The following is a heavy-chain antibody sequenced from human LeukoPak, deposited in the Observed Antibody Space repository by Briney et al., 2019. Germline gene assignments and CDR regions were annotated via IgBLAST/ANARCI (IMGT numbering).Heavy chain of an antibody. D-gene: IGHD6-19*01. J-gene: IGHJ4*02. CDR1: GGSFSGYY. Sequence: SETLSLTCAVYGGSFSGYYWSWIRQPPGKGLEWIGEINHSGSTNYNPSLKSRVTISIDMSKNQFSLRLSSVTAADTAMYYCVKSGGYGLIDHWGQGTLVTVSS. CDR3: VKSGGYGLIDH. CDR2: INHSGST. V-gene: IGHV4-34*01.